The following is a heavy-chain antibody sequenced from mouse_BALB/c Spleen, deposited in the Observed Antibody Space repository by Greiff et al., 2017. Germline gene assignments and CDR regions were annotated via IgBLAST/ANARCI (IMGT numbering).Heavy chain of an antibody. Sequence: QVQLQQSGAELVRPGVSVKISCKGSGYTFTDYAMHWVKQSHAKSLEWIGVISTYYGDASYNQKFKGKATMTVDKSSSTAYMELARLTSEDSAIYYCARGGSMHWYFDVWGAGTTVTVSA. CDR3: ARGGSMHWYFDV. V-gene: IGHV1S137*01. CDR2: ISTYYGDA. J-gene: IGHJ1*01. CDR1: GYTFTDYA. D-gene: IGHD1-1*01.